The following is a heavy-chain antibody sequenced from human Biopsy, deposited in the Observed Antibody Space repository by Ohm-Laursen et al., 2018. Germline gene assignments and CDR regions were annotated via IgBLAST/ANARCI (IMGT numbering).Heavy chain of an antibody. Sequence: SQTLSLTCPVSGGPIDSYYWSWIRQPPGKALEWIGYIYFTGRTSYNPSLKSRVTMSVNTSKKQFSLRLSPVTAADTAVYYCASAGYNPDWNFDLWGRGTRATVSS. V-gene: IGHV4-59*12. CDR2: IYFTGRT. J-gene: IGHJ2*01. CDR3: ASAGYNPDWNFDL. CDR1: GGPIDSYY. D-gene: IGHD5-24*01.